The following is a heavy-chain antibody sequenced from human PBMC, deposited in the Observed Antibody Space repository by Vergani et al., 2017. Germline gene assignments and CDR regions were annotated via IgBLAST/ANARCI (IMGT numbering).Heavy chain of an antibody. D-gene: IGHD1-26*01. V-gene: IGHV3-23*01. CDR1: GFTLSSHA. Sequence: EVQLLQSEGAVVQPGGSLRLSCVASGFTLSSHAMSWVRQGHGQGLEWVSSIKNTGDSTHYADSVKGRFTISRDNSKHALYLQMNSPRVEDAAVYYCGGGSGSYNWGRGTLVAVSS. J-gene: IGHJ1*01. CDR3: GGGSGSYN. CDR2: IKNTGDST.